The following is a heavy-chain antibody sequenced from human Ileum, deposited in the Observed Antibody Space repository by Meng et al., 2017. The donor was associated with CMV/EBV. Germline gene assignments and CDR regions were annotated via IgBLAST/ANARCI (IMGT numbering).Heavy chain of an antibody. D-gene: IGHD3-3*01. J-gene: IGHJ4*02. Sequence: GESLKISCAASGFTFSSYWMHWVRQAPGKGLGWVSRINSDGSSTSYADSVKGRFTISRDNAKNTLYLQMNSLRAEDTAVYYCARVPLPVLRFLEWPKFDYWGQGTLVTVSS. CDR3: ARVPLPVLRFLEWPKFDY. CDR2: INSDGSST. CDR1: GFTFSSYW. V-gene: IGHV3-74*01.